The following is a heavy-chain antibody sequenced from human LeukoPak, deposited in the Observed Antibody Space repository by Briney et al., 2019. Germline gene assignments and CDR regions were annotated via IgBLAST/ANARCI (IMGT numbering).Heavy chain of an antibody. Sequence: PGGSLRLSCAASGFTFDDYAMHWVRQAQGKGLQWVSGISWYSGSIDYADSVKGRFTISSDNAKNSLYLQMNSLRAEDTALYYCAKYKGPNYSGYDHFDYWGQGTLVTVSS. J-gene: IGHJ4*02. CDR2: ISWYSGSI. D-gene: IGHD5-12*01. CDR3: AKYKGPNYSGYDHFDY. CDR1: GFTFDDYA. V-gene: IGHV3-9*01.